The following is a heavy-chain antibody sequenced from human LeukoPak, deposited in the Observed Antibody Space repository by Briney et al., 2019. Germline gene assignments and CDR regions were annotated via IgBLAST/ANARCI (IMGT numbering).Heavy chain of an antibody. D-gene: IGHD3-22*01. V-gene: IGHV4-59*01. CDR1: GDSISTYY. Sequence: SETLSLTCTVSGDSISTYYWSWIRQPPGKGLEWIGYISYSGSSTYSSTVKSRATISLDTSKPQFSLELTSVTAADTAVYYCARERRGTYCAVVTGTAMDVWGQGTTVIVSS. CDR2: ISYSGSS. CDR3: ARERRGTYCAVVTGTAMDV. J-gene: IGHJ6*02.